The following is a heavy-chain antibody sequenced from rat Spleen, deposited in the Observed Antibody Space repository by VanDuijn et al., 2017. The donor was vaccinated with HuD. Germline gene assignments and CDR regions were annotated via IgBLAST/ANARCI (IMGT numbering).Heavy chain of an antibody. Sequence: EVQLVESGGGLVQPGGSLKLSCAASGFTFNNYWMTWIRQAPGKGLEWVASITHTGGNTYYPDSVKGRFTISRDNAKSTLYLQLNSLRSEDTATYYCTRERNWAFDYWGQGVMVTVSS. V-gene: IGHV5-31*01. D-gene: IGHD5-1*01. CDR3: TRERNWAFDY. J-gene: IGHJ2*01. CDR2: ITHTGGNT. CDR1: GFTFNNYW.